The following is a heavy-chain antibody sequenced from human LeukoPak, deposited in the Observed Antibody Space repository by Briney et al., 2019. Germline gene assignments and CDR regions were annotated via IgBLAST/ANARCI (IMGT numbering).Heavy chain of an antibody. CDR3: ARYSSGWYPNIYFDY. J-gene: IGHJ4*02. CDR1: GFTFSSYW. CDR2: IKQDGSEK. Sequence: GVSLRLSCAASGFTFSSYWMSWVRQAPGKGLEWVANIKQDGSEKYYVDSVKGRFTISRDDAKNSLYLQMNSLRAEDTAVYYCARYSSGWYPNIYFDYWGQGTLVTVSS. V-gene: IGHV3-7*03. D-gene: IGHD6-19*01.